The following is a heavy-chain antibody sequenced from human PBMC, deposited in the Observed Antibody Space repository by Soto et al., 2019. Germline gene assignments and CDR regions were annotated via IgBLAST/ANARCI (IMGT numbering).Heavy chain of an antibody. CDR1: GGSISSGGYS. Sequence: SETLSLTCAVSGGSISSGGYSWSWIRQPPGKGLEWFGYIYHSESTYYNPSLKSRVTISVDRSKNQFSLKLSSVTAADTAVYYCARQGYGSGSYYGMDVWGQGTTVTVSS. CDR3: ARQGYGSGSYYGMDV. V-gene: IGHV4-30-2*01. J-gene: IGHJ6*02. D-gene: IGHD3-10*01. CDR2: IYHSEST.